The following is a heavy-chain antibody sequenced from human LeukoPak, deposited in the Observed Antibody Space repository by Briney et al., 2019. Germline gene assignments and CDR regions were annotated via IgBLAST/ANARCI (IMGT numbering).Heavy chain of an antibody. J-gene: IGHJ2*01. CDR1: GGSITSTNW. V-gene: IGHV4-4*02. Sequence: PSGTLSLTCGVSGGSITSTNWWSWVRQPPGQGLEWIGEVSLSGLTNYNPSLKSRVTISVDKSKNQFSLKLSSVTAADTAVYYCARDLHGGNSFTSDWYFDLWGRGTLVTVSS. CDR3: ARDLHGGNSFTSDWYFDL. D-gene: IGHD4-23*01. CDR2: VSLSGLT.